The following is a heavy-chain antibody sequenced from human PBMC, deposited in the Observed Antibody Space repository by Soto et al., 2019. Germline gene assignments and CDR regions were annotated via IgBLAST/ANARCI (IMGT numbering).Heavy chain of an antibody. V-gene: IGHV3-9*01. CDR2: ITWNSGTI. CDR3: GKERRGSGWFVCDY. D-gene: IGHD6-19*01. Sequence: GGSLRLSCAASGFIFEDYAMHWVRQSPGKGLEWVSGITWNSGTIGYADSVKGRFTISRDNAKNSLYLQMNSLREEDTAFYYCGKERRGSGWFVCDYWGQGELVTVSS. J-gene: IGHJ4*02. CDR1: GFIFEDYA.